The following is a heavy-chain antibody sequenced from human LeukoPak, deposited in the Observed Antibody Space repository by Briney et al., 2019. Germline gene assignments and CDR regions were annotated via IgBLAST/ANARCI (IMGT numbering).Heavy chain of an antibody. CDR2: LYHTGIT. V-gene: IGHV4-59*02. J-gene: IGHJ4*02. CDR3: VRSVDYFDNTGPHMMFDY. CDR1: GGSVTSHY. D-gene: IGHD3-22*01. Sequence: PSDTLSLTCNVSGGSVTSHYWNWIRRPPGKGLEWIGYLYHTGITKYNPSLKSRVSMSVDTSKNQFFLKVNSVTAADTAVYHCVRSVDYFDNTGPHMMFDYWGQGSLVTVSS.